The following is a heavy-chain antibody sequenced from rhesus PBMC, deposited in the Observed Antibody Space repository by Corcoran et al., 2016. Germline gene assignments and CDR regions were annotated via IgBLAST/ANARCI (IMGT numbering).Heavy chain of an antibody. Sequence: QVQLQESGPGLVKPSETLSLTCAVSGGSISDSYYWNWIRQPPGKGLAWIGNIYCSSGCTSYNPSLKSRVTSTKDTAKNQVSLKLSSVTAADTAVYYCARGARFYWYFDLWGPGTPITISS. V-gene: IGHV4S7*01. CDR3: ARGARFYWYFDL. CDR1: GGSISDSYY. CDR2: IYCSSGCT. J-gene: IGHJ2*01. D-gene: IGHD3-40*01.